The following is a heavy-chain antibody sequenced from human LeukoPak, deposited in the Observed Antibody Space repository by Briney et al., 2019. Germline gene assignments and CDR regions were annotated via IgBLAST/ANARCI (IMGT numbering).Heavy chain of an antibody. Sequence: GRSLRLSCAASGFTFSNFAMHWVRQAPGKGLEWVAVISYDGDNEYYADSVKGQFTISRDNSKDRLYLQMNSLRPEDTAMYYCARVRGGRSWYYYGMDVWGRGTTVTVSS. J-gene: IGHJ6*02. CDR3: ARVRGGRSWYYYGMDV. V-gene: IGHV3-30-3*01. CDR1: GFTFSNFA. CDR2: ISYDGDNE. D-gene: IGHD3-16*01.